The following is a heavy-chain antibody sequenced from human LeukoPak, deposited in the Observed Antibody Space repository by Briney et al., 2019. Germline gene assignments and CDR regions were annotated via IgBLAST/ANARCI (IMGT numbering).Heavy chain of an antibody. CDR2: ISGSGGST. CDR1: GFTFSSYA. CDR3: AKDSPSPNFWSGPGAY. V-gene: IGHV3-23*01. D-gene: IGHD3-3*01. Sequence: GRSLRLSCAASGFTFSSYAMSWVRQAPGKGLEWVSAISGSGGSTYYADSVKGRFTISRDNSKDTLYLQMNSLRAEDTAVYYCAKDSPSPNFWSGPGAYWGQGTLVTVSS. J-gene: IGHJ4*02.